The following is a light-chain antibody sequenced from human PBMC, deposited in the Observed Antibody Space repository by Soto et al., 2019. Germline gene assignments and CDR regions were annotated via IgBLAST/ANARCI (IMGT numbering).Light chain of an antibody. CDR1: QSVSSSY. CDR3: QQYGSSPRT. V-gene: IGKV3-20*01. Sequence: ESVLTQSPGTLSLSPGERATLSCRASQSVSSSYLAWYQQKPGQAPRLLISGASIRATGIPDRFSGGGSGTDFTLTISRLEPEDFAVYYCQQYGSSPRTFGPGTKVDIK. J-gene: IGKJ1*01. CDR2: GAS.